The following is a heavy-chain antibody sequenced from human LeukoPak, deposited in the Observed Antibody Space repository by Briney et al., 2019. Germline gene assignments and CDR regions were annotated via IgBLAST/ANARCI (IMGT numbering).Heavy chain of an antibody. CDR1: GGSISSGGYS. CDR3: ARRYYYYYMDV. CDR2: IYHSGST. J-gene: IGHJ6*03. V-gene: IGHV4-30-2*02. Sequence: SQTLSLTCAVSGGSISSGGYSWSWIRQPPGKGLEWIGYIYHSGSTYYNPSLKSRVTISVDRSKNQFSLKLSSVTAADTAVYYCARRYYYYYMDVWGKGTTVTVSS.